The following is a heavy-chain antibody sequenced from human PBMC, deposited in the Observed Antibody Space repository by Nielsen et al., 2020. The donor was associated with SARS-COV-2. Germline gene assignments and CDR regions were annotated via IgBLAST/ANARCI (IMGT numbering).Heavy chain of an antibody. D-gene: IGHD6-13*01. J-gene: IGHJ4*02. CDR3: ARDPAASSWYRYFNY. Sequence: GESLKISCAASGFTFSSYSMNWVRQAPGKGLEWVSSISSSSSYIYYADSVKGRFTISRDNAKNSLYLQMNSLRAEDTAVYYCARDPAASSWYRYFNYWGQGTLVTVSS. V-gene: IGHV3-21*01. CDR2: ISSSSSYI. CDR1: GFTFSSYS.